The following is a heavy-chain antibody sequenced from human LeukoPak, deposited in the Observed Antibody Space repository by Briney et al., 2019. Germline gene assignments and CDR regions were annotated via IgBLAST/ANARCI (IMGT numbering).Heavy chain of an antibody. Sequence: PGGSLRLSCAASGFTFSSYGMSWVRQAPGKGLEWVSAISGTSRSTYYADSVKGRFTLSRDNSKNTLYLQMNSLRAEDTAVYYCAELGITMIGGVWGKGTTVTISS. D-gene: IGHD3-10*02. V-gene: IGHV3-23*01. CDR2: ISGTSRST. CDR1: GFTFSSYG. J-gene: IGHJ6*04. CDR3: AELGITMIGGV.